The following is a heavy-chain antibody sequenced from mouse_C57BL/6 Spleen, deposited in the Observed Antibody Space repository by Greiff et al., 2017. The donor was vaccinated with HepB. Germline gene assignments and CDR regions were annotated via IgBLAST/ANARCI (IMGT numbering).Heavy chain of an antibody. CDR2: IDPSDSYT. J-gene: IGHJ3*01. V-gene: IGHV1-69*01. CDR3: ARGAAQPFAY. CDR1: GYTFTSYW. D-gene: IGHD3-2*02. Sequence: VQLQQPGAELVMPGASVKLSCKASGYTFTSYWMHWVKQRPGQGLEWIGEIDPSDSYTNYNQKFKGKSTLTVDKSSSTAYMQLSSLTSEDSAVYYCARGAAQPFAYWGQGTLVTVSA.